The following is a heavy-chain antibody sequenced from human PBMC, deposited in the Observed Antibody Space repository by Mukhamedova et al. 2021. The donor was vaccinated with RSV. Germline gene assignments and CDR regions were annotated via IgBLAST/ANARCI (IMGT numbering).Heavy chain of an antibody. V-gene: IGHV4-34*01. D-gene: IGHD3-16*01. Sequence: QPPGKGLEWIGEINHSGSTNYNPSLKSRVTISVDTSKNQFSLKLSPVTAADTAGYYCAVRGGPRANWGQGTPVTVSS. CDR3: AVRGGPRAN. J-gene: IGHJ4*02. CDR2: INHSGST.